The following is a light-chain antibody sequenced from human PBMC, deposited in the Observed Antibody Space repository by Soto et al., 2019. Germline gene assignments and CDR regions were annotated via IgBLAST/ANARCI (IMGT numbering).Light chain of an antibody. Sequence: DIQMTQSPSSLSASVGDRVTITCRASQSISSYLNWYQRKPGKAPKLLIYAASSLQSGVPSRFSGSGSGTDCTLTISSLQPEDVATYYCQQSYSTPRTLGQGTKV. V-gene: IGKV1-39*01. CDR3: QQSYSTPRT. CDR2: AAS. CDR1: QSISSY. J-gene: IGKJ1*01.